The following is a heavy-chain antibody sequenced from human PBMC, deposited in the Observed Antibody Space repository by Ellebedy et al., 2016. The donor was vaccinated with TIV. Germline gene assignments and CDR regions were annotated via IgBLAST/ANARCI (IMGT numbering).Heavy chain of an antibody. CDR1: GGSFSGYY. J-gene: IGHJ4*02. CDR2: INHSGST. D-gene: IGHD5-18*01. V-gene: IGHV4-34*01. CDR3: ARCPGDTAMVTCYFDY. Sequence: MPSETLSLTCAVYGGSFSGYYWSWIRQPPGKGLEWIGEINHSGSTNYNPSLKNRVTVSVDTSKNQFSLKLRSVTAADTAVYYCARCPGDTAMVTCYFDYWGQGTLVTVSS.